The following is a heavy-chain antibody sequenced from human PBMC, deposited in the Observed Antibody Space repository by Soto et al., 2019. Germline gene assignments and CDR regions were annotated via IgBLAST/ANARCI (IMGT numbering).Heavy chain of an antibody. CDR1: GYTFSDYY. CDR2: INPKSGDT. D-gene: IGHD4-17*01. V-gene: IGHV1-2*04. Sequence: QVQLVQSGAEAKKPGASVKVSCKASGYTFSDYYMHWVRQAPGQGLEWMGWINPKSGDTSYAQKFQGWVTMTRDTSISTGYMELSRLRSDDTAVYYCARVKDADYRNWFDPWGQGTLVTVSS. J-gene: IGHJ5*02. CDR3: ARVKDADYRNWFDP.